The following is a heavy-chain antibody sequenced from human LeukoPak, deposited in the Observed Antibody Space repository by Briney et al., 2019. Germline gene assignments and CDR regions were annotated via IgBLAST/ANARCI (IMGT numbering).Heavy chain of an antibody. J-gene: IGHJ4*02. Sequence: TPETLSLTCTVSGGSISSYYWSWIRQPPGKGLQWIGYIYYSGSTNYNPSLKSRVTISVDTSKNQFSLKLSSVTAADTAVYYCARTSWLQSSYYFDYWGQGTLVTVSS. CDR3: ARTSWLQSSYYFDY. V-gene: IGHV4-59*08. CDR2: IYYSGST. D-gene: IGHD5-24*01. CDR1: GGSISSYY.